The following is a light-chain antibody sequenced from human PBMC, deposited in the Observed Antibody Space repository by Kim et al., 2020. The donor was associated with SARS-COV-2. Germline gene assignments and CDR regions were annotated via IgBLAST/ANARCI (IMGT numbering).Light chain of an antibody. V-gene: IGLV10-54*04. CDR1: NNNVGNQG. J-gene: IGLJ3*02. CDR2: RNN. CDR3: SAWDRSLNVWV. Sequence: LTQPPSVSKGLGQTATLTCTGNNNNVGNQGAAWLQQHQGHPPKLLSYRNNNRPSGISERFSASRSGDTATQTITGLQPEDETDYYCSAWDRSLNVWVFGGGTQLTV.